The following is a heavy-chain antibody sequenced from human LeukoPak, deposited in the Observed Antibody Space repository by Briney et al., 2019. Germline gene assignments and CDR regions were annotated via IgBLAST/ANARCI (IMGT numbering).Heavy chain of an antibody. V-gene: IGHV3-30*18. D-gene: IGHD2-15*01. Sequence: GGSLRLSCAASGFTFSSYGMHWVRQAPGKGLEWVAVISYDGSNKYYADSVKGRFTISRDNSKNTLYLQMNSLGAEDTAVYYCAKSSEDIVVVVAAPTGAFDIWGQGTMVTVSS. CDR3: AKSSEDIVVVVAAPTGAFDI. J-gene: IGHJ3*02. CDR1: GFTFSSYG. CDR2: ISYDGSNK.